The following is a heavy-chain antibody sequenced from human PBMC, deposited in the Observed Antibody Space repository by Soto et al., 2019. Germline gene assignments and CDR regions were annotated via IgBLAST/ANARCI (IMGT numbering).Heavy chain of an antibody. CDR3: ANHEAADNFSDYYGMRV. J-gene: IGHJ6*02. V-gene: IGHV3-21*01. CDR2: ISTSSIYI. CDR1: GLILSRDR. Sequence: GGRRLRYPGSGLILSRDRMILFRQAPGKGLEWVSSISTSSIYIYYADSVKGRFTISRDNAKNSLYLQMNSLRAEDTAVYYCANHEAADNFSDYYGMRVWGQGT. D-gene: IGHD6-13*01.